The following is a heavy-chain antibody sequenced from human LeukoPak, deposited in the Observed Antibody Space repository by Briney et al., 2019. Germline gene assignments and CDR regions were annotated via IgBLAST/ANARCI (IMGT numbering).Heavy chain of an antibody. Sequence: GGSLRLSCAASGFTFSSYGMHWVRQAPGKGLEWVAVIWYDGSNKYYADSVKGRFTISRDNSKNTPYLQMNSLRAEDTAVYYCANSYSSGWYVGDYWGQGTLVTVSS. V-gene: IGHV3-30*02. CDR1: GFTFSSYG. J-gene: IGHJ4*02. CDR2: IWYDGSNK. D-gene: IGHD6-19*01. CDR3: ANSYSSGWYVGDY.